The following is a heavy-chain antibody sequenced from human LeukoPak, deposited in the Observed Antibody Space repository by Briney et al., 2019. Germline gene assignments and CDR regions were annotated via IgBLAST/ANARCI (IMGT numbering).Heavy chain of an antibody. CDR1: GSTFTINS. V-gene: IGHV1-18*01. D-gene: IGHD6-19*01. J-gene: IGHJ3*02. Sequence: ASVKVSFKCSGSTFTINSSSWLRWARGHAVEWMGWISAYNGNTNYAQKLQGRDTMTTDTSTSTAYKELRSLRSDDTAVYYCARDSSGQWLDIHDACDIWGQGTRVSVSS. CDR3: ARDSSGQWLDIHDACDI. CDR2: ISAYNGNT.